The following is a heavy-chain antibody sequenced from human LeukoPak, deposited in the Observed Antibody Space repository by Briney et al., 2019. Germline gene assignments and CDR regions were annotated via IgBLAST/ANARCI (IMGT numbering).Heavy chain of an antibody. CDR3: AREECSSTSCTSYIDY. J-gene: IGHJ4*02. D-gene: IGHD2-2*01. V-gene: IGHV3-30*04. CDR2: ISYDGSNK. CDR1: GFTFSSYA. Sequence: GRSLRLSCAASGFTFSSYAMHWVRQAPGKGLEWVAVISYDGSNKYYADSVKGRFTISRDNSKNTLYLQMNSLRAEDTAVYYCAREECSSTSCTSYIDYWGQGTLVTVSS.